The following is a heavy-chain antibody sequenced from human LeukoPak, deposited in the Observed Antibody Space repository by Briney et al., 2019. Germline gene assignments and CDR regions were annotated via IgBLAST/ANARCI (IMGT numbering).Heavy chain of an antibody. Sequence: SETLSLTCSVSDDSITMYYWTWIRQPPGKGLEWIGYVDHTGSTNFNPSLIGRVSISRDTSKILFSLRLRSVTAADTAVYFCARGRVSSSTWYSTYYYYFYMDVWGKGTTVAVPS. CDR2: VDHTGST. D-gene: IGHD4-11*01. CDR3: ARGRVSSSTWYSTYYYYFYMDV. V-gene: IGHV4-59*01. CDR1: DDSITMYY. J-gene: IGHJ6*03.